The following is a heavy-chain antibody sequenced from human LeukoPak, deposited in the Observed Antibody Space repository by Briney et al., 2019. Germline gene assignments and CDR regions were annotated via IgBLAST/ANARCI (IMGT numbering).Heavy chain of an antibody. CDR3: AGYDFWTLAGFDL. CDR1: GGSISSSSYY. D-gene: IGHD3-3*01. V-gene: IGHV4-39*01. J-gene: IGHJ2*01. CDR2: IYYSGST. Sequence: SETLSLTCTVSGGSISSSSYYWGWIRQPPGTGLEWIGSIYYSGSTYYNPSLKSRVTISVDTSKNQFSLKLSSVTAADTAVYYCAGYDFWTLAGFDLWGRGTLVTVSS.